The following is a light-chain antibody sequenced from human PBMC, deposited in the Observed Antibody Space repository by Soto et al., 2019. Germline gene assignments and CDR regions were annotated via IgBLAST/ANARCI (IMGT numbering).Light chain of an antibody. V-gene: IGKV3-20*01. CDR2: GAS. CDR1: QSFSSSF. CDR3: QQYGSSPLT. Sequence: EIVLTQSPGTLSLSPGERATLSCRASQSFSSSFLAWYQQKPGQAPRLLIYGASNRATGIPDRFSGSGSGTDFTLTTSRLEPEDFAVYYCQQYGSSPLTFGGGTKVDIK. J-gene: IGKJ4*01.